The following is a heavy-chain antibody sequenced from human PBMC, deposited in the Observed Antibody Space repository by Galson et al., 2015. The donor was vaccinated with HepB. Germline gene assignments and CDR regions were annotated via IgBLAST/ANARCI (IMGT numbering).Heavy chain of an antibody. CDR3: ARGYAIDI. Sequence: CAISGDSVSSNSAAWNWIRQSPSRGLEWLGRTHYRSKWFNDYAVSVKSRITINADTSKNQFSLQLDSVTPEDTAVYYCARGYAIDIWGQGTMVTVSS. CDR1: GDSVSSNSAA. V-gene: IGHV6-1*01. J-gene: IGHJ3*02. CDR2: THYRSKWFN.